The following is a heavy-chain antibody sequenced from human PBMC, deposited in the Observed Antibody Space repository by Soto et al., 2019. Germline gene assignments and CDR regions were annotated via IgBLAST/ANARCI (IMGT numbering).Heavy chain of an antibody. Sequence: QVQLQQWGAGLLKPSETLSLTCAVYGGSFSGYYWSWIRQPPGKGLEWIGEINHSGRTKYNPSLKSRVTISVDTSKNQFSLKLSSVTAADTAVYYCARFYCSSTSCYAAFKSWFDPWGQGTLVTVSS. CDR3: ARFYCSSTSCYAAFKSWFDP. CDR2: INHSGRT. V-gene: IGHV4-34*01. J-gene: IGHJ5*02. CDR1: GGSFSGYY. D-gene: IGHD2-2*01.